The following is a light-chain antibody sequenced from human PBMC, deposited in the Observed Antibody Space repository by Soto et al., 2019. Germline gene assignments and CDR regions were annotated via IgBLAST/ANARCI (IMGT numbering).Light chain of an antibody. CDR1: QNIRGNE. CDR3: QDYGTSAPWT. J-gene: IGKJ1*01. CDR2: RGS. Sequence: VLTQSPGTLSLSPGERATLSCRASQNIRGNELAWYQQKPGQAPSLLIYRGSSRATGIPDRFSGRGSGTDFTLTISRREPEDFAVYYCQDYGTSAPWTFGQGTTVEIK. V-gene: IGKV3-20*01.